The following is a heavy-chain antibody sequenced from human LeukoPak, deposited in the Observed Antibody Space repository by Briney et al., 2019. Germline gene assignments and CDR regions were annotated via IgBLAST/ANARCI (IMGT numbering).Heavy chain of an antibody. CDR3: AGPCSSTSCSPRWYYGMDV. Sequence: GASVKVSCKASGYTFTSYAMHWVRQAPGQRLEWMGWINAGNGNTKYSQKFQGRVTITRDTPASTAYMELSSLRSEDTAVYYCAGPCSSTSCSPRWYYGMDVWGKGTTVTVSS. V-gene: IGHV1-3*01. D-gene: IGHD2-2*01. J-gene: IGHJ6*04. CDR2: INAGNGNT. CDR1: GYTFTSYA.